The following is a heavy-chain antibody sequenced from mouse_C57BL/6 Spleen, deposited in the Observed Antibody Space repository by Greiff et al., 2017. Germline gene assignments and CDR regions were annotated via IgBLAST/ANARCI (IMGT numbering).Heavy chain of an antibody. V-gene: IGHV1-50*01. CDR2: IDPSDSYT. D-gene: IGHD1-1*01. Sequence: VQLQQPGAELVKPGASVKLSCKASGYTFTSYWMQWVKQRPGQGLEWIGEIDPSDSYTNYNQKFKGKATLTVDTSSSTAYMQLSSLTSEDSAVYYCASDGSSWYFDVWGTGTTVTVSS. J-gene: IGHJ1*03. CDR1: GYTFTSYW. CDR3: ASDGSSWYFDV.